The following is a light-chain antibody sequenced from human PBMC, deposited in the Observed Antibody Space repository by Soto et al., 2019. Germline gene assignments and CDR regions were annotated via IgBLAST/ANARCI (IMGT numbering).Light chain of an antibody. CDR1: SSDVGGYNY. V-gene: IGLV2-8*01. J-gene: IGLJ3*02. Sequence: QSALTQPPSASGSPGQSVTISCTGTSSDVGGYNYVSWYQQHPGKAPKLMIYEVSKRPSGVPDRFSGSKSGNTASLTVSGLQAEDEADYYCSSYVTSGTLVFGGGTQLTVL. CDR2: EVS. CDR3: SSYVTSGTLV.